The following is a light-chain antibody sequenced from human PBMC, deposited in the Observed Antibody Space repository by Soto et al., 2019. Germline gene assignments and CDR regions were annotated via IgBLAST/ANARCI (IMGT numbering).Light chain of an antibody. CDR2: DAS. J-gene: IGKJ2*01. CDR3: QQYARPPFA. Sequence: EIVLTQSPGTLSLSPGVRATLSCRASQRISNSYLAWYQQKPGQAPRLLLYDASSRATGIPDRVSGSGSGTDFTLTISRLEPEDFAVYYCQQYARPPFAFGQGTKVEIK. CDR1: QRISNSY. V-gene: IGKV3-20*01.